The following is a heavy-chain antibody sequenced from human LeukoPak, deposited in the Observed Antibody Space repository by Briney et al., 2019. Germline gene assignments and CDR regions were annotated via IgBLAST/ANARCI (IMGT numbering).Heavy chain of an antibody. J-gene: IGHJ4*02. CDR3: ARQGGSYTIDY. Sequence: PGGSLRLSCAASGFTFNNYPMHWVRQAPGKGLEWVSSISSSSSYIYYADSVKGRFTISRDNAKNSLYLQMNSLRAEDTAVYYCARQGGSYTIDYWGQGTLVTVSS. D-gene: IGHD1-26*01. CDR1: GFTFNNYP. CDR2: ISSSSSYI. V-gene: IGHV3-21*01.